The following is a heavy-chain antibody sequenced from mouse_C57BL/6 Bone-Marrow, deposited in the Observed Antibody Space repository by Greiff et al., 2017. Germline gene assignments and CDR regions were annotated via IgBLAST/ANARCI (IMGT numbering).Heavy chain of an antibody. CDR2: IYPGSGNT. D-gene: IGHD2-4*01. CDR1: GYSFTSYY. V-gene: IGHV1-66*01. CDR3: AEEKIYYEYDGPFMDY. J-gene: IGHJ4*01. Sequence: QVQLQQSGPELVKPGASVKISCKASGYSFTSYYIHWVKQRPGQGLEWIGWIYPGSGNTKYNEKFKGKATLTADTSSSTAYMQLSSLTSEDSAVYYCAEEKIYYEYDGPFMDYWGQGTSVTVSS.